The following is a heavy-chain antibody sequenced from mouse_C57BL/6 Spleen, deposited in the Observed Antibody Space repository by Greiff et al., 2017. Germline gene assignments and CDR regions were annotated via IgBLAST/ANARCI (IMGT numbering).Heavy chain of an antibody. Sequence: EVQLQQSGPVLVKPGASVKMSCKASGYTFTDYYMNWVKQSHGKSLEWIGVINPYNGGTSYNQKFKGKATLTVDKSSSTAYMELNSLTSEDSAVYYCARIGDYEEDYWGQGTTLTVSS. J-gene: IGHJ2*01. CDR3: ARIGDYEEDY. CDR2: INPYNGGT. V-gene: IGHV1-19*01. CDR1: GYTFTDYY. D-gene: IGHD2-4*01.